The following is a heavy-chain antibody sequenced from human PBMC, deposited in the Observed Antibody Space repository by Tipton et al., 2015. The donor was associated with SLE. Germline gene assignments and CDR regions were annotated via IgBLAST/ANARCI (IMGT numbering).Heavy chain of an antibody. J-gene: IGHJ4*02. CDR2: IYSGGAT. V-gene: IGHV3-66*01. CDR1: GLTVKNNR. Sequence: SLRLSCAASGLTVKNNRMSWVRQAPGKGLDWVSVIYSGGATSYSDSVKGRFTISRDNSNNTLFLQMSNLTADDTALYYCASEKGYCSGTTCSDYWGQGTLVTVSS. D-gene: IGHD2-8*02. CDR3: ASEKGYCSGTTCSDY.